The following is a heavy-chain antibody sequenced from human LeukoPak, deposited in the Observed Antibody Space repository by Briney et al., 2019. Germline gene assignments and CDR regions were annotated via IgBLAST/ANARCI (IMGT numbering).Heavy chain of an antibody. J-gene: IGHJ4*02. V-gene: IGHV4-39*01. CDR1: GGSISSNRYY. Sequence: IPSETLSLTCSVSGGSISSNRYYWNWHRQSPRKGLEGIGYDCYSGSSFYNPSLRSRVTISIDTSKSQFSLKLSSVTAADTAVYYCARHPAGDSGRFDYWGQGTLVTVAS. CDR2: DCYSGSS. D-gene: IGHD1-26*01. CDR3: ARHPAGDSGRFDY.